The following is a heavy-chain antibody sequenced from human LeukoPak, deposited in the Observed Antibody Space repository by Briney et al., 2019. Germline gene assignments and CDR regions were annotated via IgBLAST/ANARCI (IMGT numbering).Heavy chain of an antibody. D-gene: IGHD5-24*01. CDR2: IGIDSGNT. CDR3: ARDYKYAFDN. V-gene: IGHV3-48*01. J-gene: IGHJ4*02. CDR1: GFTFSSYW. Sequence: PGGSLRLSCAASGFTFSSYWMNWVRQAPGKGLEWISYIGIDSGNTNYADSVKGRFTISGDKAKNSLYLQMSSLRVEDTAVYYCARDYKYAFDNWGQGTLVTVSS.